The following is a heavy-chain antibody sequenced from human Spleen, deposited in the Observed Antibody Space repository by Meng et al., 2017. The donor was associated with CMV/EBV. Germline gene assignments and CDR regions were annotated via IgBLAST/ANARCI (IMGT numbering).Heavy chain of an antibody. CDR3: ARGVYWFEF. J-gene: IGHJ4*02. Sequence: LSCAVADVSVSDSGFYWTWIQQSPGKRLQWIGYVYYNSNTNLHPSLTGRVTMSMERSANQFSLRLTSVTTADTAVYHCARGVYWFEFWGQGALVTVSS. V-gene: IGHV4-61*08. CDR2: VYYNSNT. CDR1: DVSVSDSGFY. D-gene: IGHD2-8*02.